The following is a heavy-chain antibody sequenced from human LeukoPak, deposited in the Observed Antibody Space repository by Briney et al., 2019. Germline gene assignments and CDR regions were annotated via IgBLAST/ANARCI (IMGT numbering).Heavy chain of an antibody. J-gene: IGHJ6*02. CDR2: INRDGSER. Sequence: GGSLRLSCAASGFTFSSCWMSWVRQAPGKGLEWVANINRDGSERYYVDSVKGRFTISRDDAKSSLYLQMNSLRAEDTAVYYCARRNAMDVWGQGTTVIVFS. CDR3: ARRNAMDV. V-gene: IGHV3-7*03. CDR1: GFTFSSCW.